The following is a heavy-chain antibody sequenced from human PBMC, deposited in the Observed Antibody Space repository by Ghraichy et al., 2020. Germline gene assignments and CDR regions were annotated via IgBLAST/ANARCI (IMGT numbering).Heavy chain of an antibody. D-gene: IGHD1/OR15-1a*01. V-gene: IGHV4-59*01. CDR2: IYYSGST. CDR1: GGSISSYY. CDR3: ARDEHLYYYGMDV. J-gene: IGHJ6*02. Sequence: SETLSLTCTVSGGSISSYYWSWIRQPPGKGLEWIGYIYYSGSTNYNPSLKSRVTISVDTSKNQFSLKLSSVTAADTAVYYCARDEHLYYYGMDVWGQGTTVTVSS.